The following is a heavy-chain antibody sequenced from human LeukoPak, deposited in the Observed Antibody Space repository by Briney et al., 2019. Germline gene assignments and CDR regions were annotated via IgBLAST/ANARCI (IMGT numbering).Heavy chain of an antibody. Sequence: GGFLRLSCAASGFILSHHGMHWVRQAPGKGLEWVAVTWYDGSKQYYADSVKGRFTISRDISKNTLYLQMNRLRAEDTAVYYCARDLHPSGWSDFDYWGQGTLVTVSS. J-gene: IGHJ4*02. V-gene: IGHV3-33*01. CDR3: ARDLHPSGWSDFDY. CDR2: TWYDGSKQ. CDR1: GFILSHHG. D-gene: IGHD6-19*01.